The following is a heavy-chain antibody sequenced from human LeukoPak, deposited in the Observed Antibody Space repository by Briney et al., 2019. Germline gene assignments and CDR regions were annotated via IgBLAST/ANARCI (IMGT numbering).Heavy chain of an antibody. V-gene: IGHV1-24*01. CDR2: FDPEDGET. CDR3: ATVPYYYDSSGYRRWYYFDY. J-gene: IGHJ4*02. CDR1: GYTLTELS. D-gene: IGHD3-22*01. Sequence: ASVKVSCKVSGYTLTELSMHWVRQAPGKGLEWMGGFDPEDGETIYAQKFRGRVTMTEDTSTDTAYMELSSLRSEDTAVYYCATVPYYYDSSGYRRWYYFDYWGQGTLVTVSS.